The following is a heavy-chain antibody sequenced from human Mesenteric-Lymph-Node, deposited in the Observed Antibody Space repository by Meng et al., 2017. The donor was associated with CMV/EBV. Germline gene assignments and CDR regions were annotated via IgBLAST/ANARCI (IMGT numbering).Heavy chain of an antibody. CDR2: ISSSGSTR. J-gene: IGHJ4*02. D-gene: IGHD4-23*01. V-gene: IGHV3-11*01. CDR1: GFAFSDYY. CDR3: ARAYGGNSDY. Sequence: GGSLRLSCAASGFAFSDYYMNWIRQAPGKGLEWVSYISSSGSTRYYADSVKGRFTISRDNARNSLYLQMNSLRAEDTAVYYCARAYGGNSDYWGQGTLVTVSS.